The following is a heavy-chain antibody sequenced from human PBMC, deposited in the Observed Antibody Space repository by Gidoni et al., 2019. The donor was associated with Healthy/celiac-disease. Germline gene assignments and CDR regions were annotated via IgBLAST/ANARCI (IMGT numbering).Heavy chain of an antibody. V-gene: IGHV3-23*01. CDR1: GFTFSSYA. Sequence: EVQLLESGGGLVQPGGSLRLSCAASGFTFSSYAMSWVRQAPGKGLEWVSAISGSGGSTYYADSVKGRFTISRDNSKNTLYLQMNSLRAEDTAVYYCAKGASRFGELLAYFDYWGQGTLVTVSS. J-gene: IGHJ4*02. CDR3: AKGASRFGELLAYFDY. D-gene: IGHD3-10*01. CDR2: ISGSGGST.